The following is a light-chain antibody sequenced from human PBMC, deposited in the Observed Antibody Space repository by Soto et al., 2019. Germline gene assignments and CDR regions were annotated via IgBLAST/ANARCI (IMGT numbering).Light chain of an antibody. CDR2: DAS. Sequence: EIVLTQSPGTLSLSPGERATLSCRASQSLSSSYLAWYQQKPGQAPRLLIYDASSRATGIPARFSGSGSGTDFTLTISSLEPEDFAVYYCQQRSNWPPITFGQGTRLEIK. CDR3: QQRSNWPPIT. CDR1: QSLSSSY. V-gene: IGKV3D-20*02. J-gene: IGKJ5*01.